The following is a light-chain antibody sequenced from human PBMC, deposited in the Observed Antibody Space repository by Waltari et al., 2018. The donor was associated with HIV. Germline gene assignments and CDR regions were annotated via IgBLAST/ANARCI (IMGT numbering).Light chain of an antibody. J-gene: IGLJ3*02. Sequence: AGLSQPPSLSTGLGQTATLTCPGNSDNVGHQGAVWLQHSQGLPPTLLSHRTNNRPCCVEDGLSTAPSGNTACLTMRGLRSEDEADYSCSAWGSSRTGLMFGGGTQLAVL. V-gene: IGLV10-54*01. CDR3: SAWGSSRTGLM. CDR1: SDNVGHQG. CDR2: RTN.